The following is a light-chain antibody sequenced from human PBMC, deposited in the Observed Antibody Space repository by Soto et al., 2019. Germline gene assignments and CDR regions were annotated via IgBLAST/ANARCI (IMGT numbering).Light chain of an antibody. J-gene: IGLJ1*01. CDR1: SSDVGGYNY. Sequence: QSALTQRPSASGSPGQSVTISCTGTSSDVGGYNYVSWYQQHPGKAPKLMIYEVSKRPSGVPDRFSGSKSGNTASLTVSGLQAEYEADYYCSAYAGSNNLGVFGTGTKVTVL. CDR2: EVS. V-gene: IGLV2-8*01. CDR3: SAYAGSNNLGV.